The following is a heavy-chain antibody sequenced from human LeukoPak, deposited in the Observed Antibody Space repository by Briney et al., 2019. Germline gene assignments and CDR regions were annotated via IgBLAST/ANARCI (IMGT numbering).Heavy chain of an antibody. V-gene: IGHV3-15*01. D-gene: IGHD6-13*01. J-gene: IGHJ4*02. Sequence: QPGGSLRLSCAASGFTFSNAYMSWVRQAPGKGLEWVGRIKSKTDGGTTDYAAPVKGRFTISRDDSKNTLYLQMNSLKTEDTAVYYCTTDAGYSSRWYNYWGQGTLVTVSS. CDR3: TTDAGYSSRWYNY. CDR2: IKSKTDGGTT. CDR1: GFTFSNAY.